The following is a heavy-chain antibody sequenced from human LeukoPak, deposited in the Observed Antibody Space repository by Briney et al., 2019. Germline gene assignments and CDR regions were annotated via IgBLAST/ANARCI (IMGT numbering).Heavy chain of an antibody. CDR3: ARDSGIVVVPAAIPFDY. CDR2: INPSGGST. J-gene: IGHJ4*02. CDR1: GYTFTSYY. V-gene: IGHV1-46*01. D-gene: IGHD2-2*02. Sequence: ASAKVSCKASGYTFTSYYMHWVRQAPGQGLEWMGIINPSGGSTSYAQKFQGRVTMTRDMSTSTVYMELSSLRSEDTAVYYCARDSGIVVVPAAIPFDYWGQGTLVTVSS.